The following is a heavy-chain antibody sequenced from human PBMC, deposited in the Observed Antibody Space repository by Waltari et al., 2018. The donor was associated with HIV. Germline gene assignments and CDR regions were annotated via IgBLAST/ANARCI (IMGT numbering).Heavy chain of an antibody. D-gene: IGHD6-13*01. J-gene: IGHJ3*01. CDR3: ARVPFASSWSADSFDV. CDR1: GFRVSDYG. V-gene: IGHV3-33*01. CDR2: IWYDGSKK. Sequence: VQLEESGGGVVQPGRSRRLSCAASGFRVSDYGMHWVRQAPGKGLQWVAVIWYDGSKKEYSDSGKGRFTISNDNSKNTLFLQMNSLRVDDTAVYFCARVPFASSWSADSFDVWGPGTRITVSS.